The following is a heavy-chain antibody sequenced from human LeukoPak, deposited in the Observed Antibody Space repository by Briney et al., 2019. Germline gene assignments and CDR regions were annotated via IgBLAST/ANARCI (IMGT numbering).Heavy chain of an antibody. J-gene: IGHJ4*02. Sequence: PGGSLRLSCAASGFTFSGYPMSWVRQAPGKGLEWVAVVSYDGSKYYADSVKGRFTISRDNSKNTLYLQMSSLRAEDTAVYYCAKDLNRGLPDYWGQGTLVTVSS. CDR3: AKDLNRGLPDY. CDR1: GFTFSGYP. V-gene: IGHV3-30*18. D-gene: IGHD2-21*01. CDR2: VSYDGSK.